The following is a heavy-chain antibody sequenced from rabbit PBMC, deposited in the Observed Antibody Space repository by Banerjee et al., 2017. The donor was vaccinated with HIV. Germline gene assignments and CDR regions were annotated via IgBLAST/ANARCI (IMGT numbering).Heavy chain of an antibody. V-gene: IGHV1S45*01. D-gene: IGHD5-1*01. CDR2: IYTGSSTIT. Sequence: QEQLRETGGGLVQPGASLTLTCTASGFSLSSSYWICWVRQAPGKGLEWIACIYTGSSTITAYASWAKGRFTISKTSSTTVTLQMTSLTAADTATYFCARQKNLWGQGTLVTVS. CDR3: ARQKNL. J-gene: IGHJ3*01. CDR1: GFSLSSSYW.